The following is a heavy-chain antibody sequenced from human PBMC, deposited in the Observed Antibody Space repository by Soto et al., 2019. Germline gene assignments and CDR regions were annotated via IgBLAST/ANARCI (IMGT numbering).Heavy chain of an antibody. J-gene: IGHJ6*02. CDR2: MNPNSGNT. CDR3: ARAYAYYDILTGYTGYYGMDV. CDR1: GYTFTSYD. Sequence: ASVKVSCKASGYTFTSYDINWVRQATGQGLEWMGWMNPNSGNTGYAQRFQGRVTMTRNTSISTAYMELSSLRSEDTAVYYCARAYAYYDILTGYTGYYGMDVWG. V-gene: IGHV1-8*01. D-gene: IGHD3-9*01.